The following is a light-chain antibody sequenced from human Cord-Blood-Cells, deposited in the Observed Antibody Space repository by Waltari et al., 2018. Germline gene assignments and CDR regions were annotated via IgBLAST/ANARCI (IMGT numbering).Light chain of an antibody. CDR3: SSYTSSSNVV. CDR1: SSDVGSYNR. V-gene: IGLV2-18*02. Sequence: QSALTQPPSVSGSPGQSVTISCTGTSSDVGSYNRVSWYQPPPGPAPKLMIYEVSNRPSGVPDRFSGSKSGNTASLTISGLQAEDEADYYCSSYTSSSNVVFGGGTKLTVL. CDR2: EVS. J-gene: IGLJ2*01.